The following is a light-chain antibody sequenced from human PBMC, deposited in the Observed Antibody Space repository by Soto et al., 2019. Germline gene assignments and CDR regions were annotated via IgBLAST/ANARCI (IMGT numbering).Light chain of an antibody. CDR2: DVS. CDR3: SSYTSSNTLVV. Sequence: QSALTQPASVSGSPGQSITISCTGTSSDVGGYNYVSWYQHHPGKAPKLMIYDVSNRPSGVSNRFSGFKSGNTASLTISGLQAEDEADYYCSSYTSSNTLVVFGGGTKLT. V-gene: IGLV2-14*03. CDR1: SSDVGGYNY. J-gene: IGLJ2*01.